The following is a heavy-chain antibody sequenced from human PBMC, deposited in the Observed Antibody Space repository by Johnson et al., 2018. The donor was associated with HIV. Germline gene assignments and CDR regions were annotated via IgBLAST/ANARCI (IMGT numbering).Heavy chain of an antibody. CDR1: GFTFSSYG. J-gene: IGHJ3*01. Sequence: VQLVESGGGVVQPGRSLRLSCAASGFTFSSYGMHWVRQAPGKGLEWVSAISGTGGTTYYADSVRGRFSISRDKSKVTLSLQMSSLRAEDTAVYYCAKGRGYDYDVLDFWGQGTMVTVSS. CDR3: AKGRGYDYDVLDF. CDR2: ISGTGGTT. D-gene: IGHD5-12*01. V-gene: IGHV3-23*04.